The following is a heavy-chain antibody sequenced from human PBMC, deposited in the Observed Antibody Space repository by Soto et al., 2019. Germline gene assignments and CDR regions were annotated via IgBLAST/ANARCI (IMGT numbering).Heavy chain of an antibody. CDR3: ARAPTTVTPYFDY. CDR2: IYYIGNT. Sequence: SETLSLTCTVSGGSISTRSSYWGWIRQPPGKGLEWIGSIYYIGNTYYNPSLKSRVTISVDRSKNQFSLKLSSVTAADTAVYYCARAPTTVTPYFDYWGQGTLVTVSS. V-gene: IGHV4-39*07. D-gene: IGHD4-17*01. J-gene: IGHJ4*02. CDR1: GGSISTRSSY.